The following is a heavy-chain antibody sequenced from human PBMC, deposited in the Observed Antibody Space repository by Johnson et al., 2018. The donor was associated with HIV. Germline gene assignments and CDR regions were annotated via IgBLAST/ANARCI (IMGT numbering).Heavy chain of an antibody. V-gene: IGHV3-9*01. CDR3: AKDTYSHRLTVTESGFDI. CDR2: ISWNSGSI. Sequence: VQLVESGGGVVRPGGSLRLSCAASGFTFDDYGMSWVRQAPGKGLEWVSGISWNSGSIAYADSVKGRFTISRDNAKNSLYVQMNSLRAEDTAVYDCAKDTYSHRLTVTESGFDIWGQGTMVTVSS. J-gene: IGHJ3*02. CDR1: GFTFDDYG. D-gene: IGHD4-11*01.